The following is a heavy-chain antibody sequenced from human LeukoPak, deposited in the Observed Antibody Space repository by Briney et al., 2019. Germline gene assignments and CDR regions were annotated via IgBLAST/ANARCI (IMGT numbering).Heavy chain of an antibody. D-gene: IGHD1-26*01. CDR1: GFTFSGSA. Sequence: GGSLKLSCAAFGFTFSGSAIHWVRPSSGKGLEWVGQIDKKEKGYATATAYAASVKGRFTISRDDSINTAYLQMKSLKTEDTALYYCTRDSGTYNWFDPWGQGTLVTVSS. V-gene: IGHV3-73*01. CDR2: IDKKEKGYATAT. J-gene: IGHJ5*02. CDR3: TRDSGTYNWFDP.